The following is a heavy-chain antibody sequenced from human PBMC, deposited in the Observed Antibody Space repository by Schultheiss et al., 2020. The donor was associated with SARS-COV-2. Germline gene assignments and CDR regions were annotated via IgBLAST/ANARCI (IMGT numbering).Heavy chain of an antibody. CDR2: IYYSGST. Sequence: SETLSLTCAVYGGSFSGYYWSWIRQPPGKGLEWIGSIYYSGSTYYNPSLKSLVTISVDTSKNQFSLKLSSVTAADTAVYYCTRANQGYSNYYSRPLYYYYYYMDVWGKGTTVTVSS. V-gene: IGHV4-34*09. CDR1: GGSFSGYY. D-gene: IGHD4-11*01. CDR3: TRANQGYSNYYSRPLYYYYYYMDV. J-gene: IGHJ6*03.